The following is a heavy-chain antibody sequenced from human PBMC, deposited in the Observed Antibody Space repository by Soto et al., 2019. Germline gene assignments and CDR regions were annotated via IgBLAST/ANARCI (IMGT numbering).Heavy chain of an antibody. Sequence: QVQLVQSGAEVKKPGASVKVSCKASGYTFTSYGIAWVRLAPGQGLEWMGWISAQNSKTTNARKFQGRATLTTDTSTNTAYLELRSLRTDDTAIYYCARRGYFHSSCYLGYWGQGTRVTVAS. CDR1: GYTFTSYG. CDR2: ISAQNSKT. V-gene: IGHV1-18*04. D-gene: IGHD3-22*01. J-gene: IGHJ4*02. CDR3: ARRGYFHSSCYLGY.